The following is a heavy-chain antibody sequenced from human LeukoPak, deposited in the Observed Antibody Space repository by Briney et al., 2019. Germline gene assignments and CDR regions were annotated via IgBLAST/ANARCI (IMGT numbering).Heavy chain of an antibody. CDR1: GGSISSGGYY. J-gene: IGHJ1*01. D-gene: IGHD4-23*01. Sequence: SETLSLTCTVSGGSISSGGYYWSWIRQSPGKGLEWIGCIYHSGSTYYNPSLKSRVTISVDRSKNQFSLKLSSVTAADTAVYYCARRETTVAASEYFQHWGQGTLVTVSS. V-gene: IGHV4-30-2*06. CDR3: ARRETTVAASEYFQH. CDR2: IYHSGST.